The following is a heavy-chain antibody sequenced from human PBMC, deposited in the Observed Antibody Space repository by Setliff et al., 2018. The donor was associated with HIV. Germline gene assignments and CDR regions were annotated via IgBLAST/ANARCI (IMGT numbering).Heavy chain of an antibody. V-gene: IGHV1-69*06. J-gene: IGHJ4*02. Sequence: GASVKVSCKTSGYSFTSYYIHWVRQAPGQGLEWMGGIIPMFGRVNYAQKFQGRVTITADKSTSTAYMELRRLSSEDTAVYYCARHVNTVTTVIIDYFDYWGQGALVTVSS. CDR2: IIPMFGRV. D-gene: IGHD4-17*01. CDR3: ARHVNTVTTVIIDYFDY. CDR1: GYSFTSYY.